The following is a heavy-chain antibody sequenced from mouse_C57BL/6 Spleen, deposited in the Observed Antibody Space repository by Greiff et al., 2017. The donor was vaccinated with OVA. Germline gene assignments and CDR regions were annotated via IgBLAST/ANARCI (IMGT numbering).Heavy chain of an antibody. V-gene: IGHV1-69*01. J-gene: IGHJ4*01. Sequence: QVQLQQSGAELVMPGASVKLSCTASGYTFTSYWMHWVKQRPGQGLEWIGEIDPSDSYTNYNQKFKGKSTLTVDKSSSTAYMQLSSLTSEDTAVYYCASGCYGSSFYDMDYWGQGTSVTVSS. CDR2: IDPSDSYT. CDR3: ASGCYGSSFYDMDY. D-gene: IGHD1-1*01. CDR1: GYTFTSYW.